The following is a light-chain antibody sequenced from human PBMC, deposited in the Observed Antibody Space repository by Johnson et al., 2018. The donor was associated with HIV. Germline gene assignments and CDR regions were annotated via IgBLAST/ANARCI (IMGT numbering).Light chain of an antibody. Sequence: QSALTQPPSVSAAPGQKVTISCSGSSSNIGNNYVSWYQQLPGTAPKLLIYDNNKRPPGIPDRFSGSKSGTSATLGITGLQTGDEADYYCGTWDSSLSDYVFGTGTKVTVL. V-gene: IGLV1-51*01. CDR1: SSNIGNNY. CDR3: GTWDSSLSDYV. CDR2: DNN. J-gene: IGLJ1*01.